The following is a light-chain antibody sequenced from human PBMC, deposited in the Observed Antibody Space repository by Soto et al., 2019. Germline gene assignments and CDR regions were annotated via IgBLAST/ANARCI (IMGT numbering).Light chain of an antibody. Sequence: IVLTQSPATLSVSPGERATLSCRASQSVSSNLAWHQQRPGQAPRLLIYGASTRATGVPARFSGGGSGTEFTLTITSLQSEDFAVYWCQQYNNWPLAFGPGNDWR. CDR2: GAS. CDR1: QSVSSN. CDR3: QQYNNWPLA. V-gene: IGKV3D-15*01. J-gene: IGKJ5*01.